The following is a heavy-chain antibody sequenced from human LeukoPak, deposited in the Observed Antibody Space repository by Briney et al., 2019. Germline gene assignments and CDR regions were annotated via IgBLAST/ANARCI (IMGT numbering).Heavy chain of an antibody. CDR2: INHSGST. CDR1: GGSISSSSYY. J-gene: IGHJ4*02. V-gene: IGHV4-39*07. CDR3: ARLGYSYVSAHFDY. D-gene: IGHD5-18*01. Sequence: SETLSLTCTVSGGSISSSSYYWSWIRQPPGKGLEWIGEINHSGSTNYNPSLKSRVTISVDTSKNQFSLKLSSVTAADTAVYYCARLGYSYVSAHFDYWGQGTLVTVSS.